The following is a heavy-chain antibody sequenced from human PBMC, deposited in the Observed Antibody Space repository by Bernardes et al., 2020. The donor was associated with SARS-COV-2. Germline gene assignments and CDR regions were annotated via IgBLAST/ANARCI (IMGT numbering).Heavy chain of an antibody. D-gene: IGHD3-3*01. V-gene: IGHV1-24*01. CDR3: AKDDDRPLFGAPGFDS. CDR2: FNTEDGEI. CDR1: GSTLTELS. J-gene: IGHJ4*02. Sequence: ASVKVSCKVSGSTLTELSMHWVRQAPGKGLEWLGGFNTEDGEIMYAQKFQGRLTMTEDTSTDTASMELTGLRSEDTAVYYCAKDDDRPLFGAPGFDSWGQGTLVTVSS.